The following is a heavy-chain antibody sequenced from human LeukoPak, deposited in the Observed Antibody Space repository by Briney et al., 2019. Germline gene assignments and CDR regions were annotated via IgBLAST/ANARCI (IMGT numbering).Heavy chain of an antibody. Sequence: GGSLRLSCAASGFTFSSYEMNWVRQAPGKGLEWVSYISSSGSTIYYADSVKGRFTISRDNAKNSLYLQMNSLRAEDTADYYGARVGETTPAFDYWGQGTLVTVSS. D-gene: IGHD1-7*01. V-gene: IGHV3-48*03. J-gene: IGHJ4*02. CDR1: GFTFSSYE. CDR2: ISSSGSTI. CDR3: ARVGETTPAFDY.